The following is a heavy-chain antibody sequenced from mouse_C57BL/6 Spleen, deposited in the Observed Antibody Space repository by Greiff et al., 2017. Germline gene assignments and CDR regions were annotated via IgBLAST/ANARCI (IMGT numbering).Heavy chain of an antibody. CDR1: GYTFTDYN. CDR2: INPNNGGT. Sequence: EVQLQQSGPELVKPGASVKMSCKASGYTFTDYNMHWVKQSHGKSLEWIGYINPNNGGTNYNQKFKGKATLTVNKSSSTAYMELRSLTSEDSAVYYCARDWGKSSYWFAYWGQGTLVTVSA. V-gene: IGHV1-22*01. D-gene: IGHD1-1*01. CDR3: ARDWGKSSYWFAY. J-gene: IGHJ3*01.